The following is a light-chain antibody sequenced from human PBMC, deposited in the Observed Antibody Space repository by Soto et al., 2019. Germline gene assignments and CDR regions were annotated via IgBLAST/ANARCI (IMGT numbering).Light chain of an antibody. Sequence: DTRLTQSPSSLSASVGDRVTITCQASQHISDYLNWYQQKPGKAPKLLIYDGTKLETGVPSRFSGSGSGTEFTLTISSLQPDDFATYYCQQYNSYSGTFGQGTKVDI. CDR2: DGT. CDR1: QHISDY. V-gene: IGKV1-33*01. CDR3: QQYNSYSGT. J-gene: IGKJ1*01.